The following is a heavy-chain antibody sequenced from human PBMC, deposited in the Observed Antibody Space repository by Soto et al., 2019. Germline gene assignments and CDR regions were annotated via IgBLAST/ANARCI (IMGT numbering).Heavy chain of an antibody. CDR1: GGTFSSYT. J-gene: IGHJ5*02. CDR3: ARDGIYPGGIAAAGGKRFWFDP. V-gene: IGHV1-69*08. CDR2: IIPILGIA. Sequence: QVQLVQSGAEVKKPGSSVKVSCKASGGTFSSYTISWVRQAPGQGLEWMGRIIPILGIANYAQKFQGRVTITADKSTSTAYMELSSLRSEDTAVYYCARDGIYPGGIAAAGGKRFWFDPWGQGTLVTVSS. D-gene: IGHD6-13*01.